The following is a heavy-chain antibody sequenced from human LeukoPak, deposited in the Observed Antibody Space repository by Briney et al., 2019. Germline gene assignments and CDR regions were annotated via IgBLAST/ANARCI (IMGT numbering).Heavy chain of an antibody. CDR1: GFTFSGYY. Sequence: PGGSLRLSCAASGFTFSGYYMSWVRQVPGKGLEWVATIKQDGSERYYVGSVRGRFTISRDNANNSLYLQMSSLRVEDTAVYYCARRGTWHSDYWGQGTLVTVSS. J-gene: IGHJ4*02. CDR3: ARRGTWHSDY. CDR2: IKQDGSER. V-gene: IGHV3-7*01. D-gene: IGHD3-16*01.